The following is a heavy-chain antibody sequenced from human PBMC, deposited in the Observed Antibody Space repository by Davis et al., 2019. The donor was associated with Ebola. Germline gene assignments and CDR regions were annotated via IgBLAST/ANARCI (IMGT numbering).Heavy chain of an antibody. CDR2: IRYDGSNK. V-gene: IGHV3-30*02. CDR1: GFTFSSYG. CDR3: ARDRPLDFFFGDYYGMDV. J-gene: IGHJ6*02. D-gene: IGHD3-16*01. Sequence: GESLKISCAASGFTFSSYGMHWVRQAPGKGLEWVAFIRYDGSNKYYADSAKGRFTISRDNAKNSLYLQMNSLRAEDTAVYYCARDRPLDFFFGDYYGMDVWGQGTTVTVSS.